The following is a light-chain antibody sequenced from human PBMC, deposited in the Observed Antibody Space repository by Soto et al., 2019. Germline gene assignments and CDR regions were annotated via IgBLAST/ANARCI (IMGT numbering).Light chain of an antibody. Sequence: QSVLTQPPSVSGAPGQRVTISCTGSSSNIGARYDVHWFQQLPGTAPKLLIYGNSNRPSGVPDRFSGSRSGTSASLAITGLQAEDEADYYCQSYDSSLSGVVFGGGTQLTLL. V-gene: IGLV1-40*01. CDR1: SSNIGARYD. J-gene: IGLJ2*01. CDR3: QSYDSSLSGVV. CDR2: GNS.